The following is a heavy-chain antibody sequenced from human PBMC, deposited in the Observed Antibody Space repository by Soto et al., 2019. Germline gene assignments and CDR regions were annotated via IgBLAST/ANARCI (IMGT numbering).Heavy chain of an antibody. J-gene: IGHJ4*02. Sequence: GGSLRLSCAASGFTFSSYSMNWVRQAPGKGLEWVSYISSSSSTIYYADSVKGRFTISRDNAKNSLYLQMNSLRAEDTAVYYCARDGVVDPFDYWGQGTLVTVSS. CDR1: GFTFSSYS. V-gene: IGHV3-48*01. CDR2: ISSSSSTI. CDR3: ARDGVVDPFDY. D-gene: IGHD3-3*01.